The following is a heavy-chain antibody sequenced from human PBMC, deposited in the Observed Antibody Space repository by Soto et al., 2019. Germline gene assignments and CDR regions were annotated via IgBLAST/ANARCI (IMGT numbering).Heavy chain of an antibody. J-gene: IGHJ6*02. Sequence: GSLRLSCSASGFTFSNYGMHWVRQAPGKGLEWVAIIWHDGNNKYYADSVRGRFIISRDNSKNRLYLQMNSLRAEDTAVYYCASDLVGASDSYGLDVWGQGTPVTVSS. CDR3: ASDLVGASDSYGLDV. V-gene: IGHV3-33*01. CDR2: IWHDGNNK. CDR1: GFTFSNYG. D-gene: IGHD1-26*01.